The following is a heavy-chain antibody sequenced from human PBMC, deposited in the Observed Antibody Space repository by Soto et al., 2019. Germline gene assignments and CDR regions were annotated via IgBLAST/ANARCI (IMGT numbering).Heavy chain of an antibody. Sequence: SETLSLTCTVSGGSVSSGSYYWSWIRQPPGKGLEWIGYIYYNGRTNYNPSLKGRVTLSADTPKNQFSLKLNSVTAADTAVYSCARGGAYCGGHCSPHSLDYWGQGPLVTVSS. J-gene: IGHJ4*01. V-gene: IGHV4-61*01. CDR1: GGSVSSGSYY. CDR2: IYYNGRT. D-gene: IGHD2-21*02. CDR3: ARGGAYCGGHCSPHSLDY.